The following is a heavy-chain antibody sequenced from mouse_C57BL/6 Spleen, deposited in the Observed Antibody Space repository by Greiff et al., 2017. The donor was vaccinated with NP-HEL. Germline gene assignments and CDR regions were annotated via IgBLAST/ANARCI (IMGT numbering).Heavy chain of an antibody. J-gene: IGHJ4*01. V-gene: IGHV5-4*03. CDR3: ARYDGYYYAMDY. CDR2: ISDGGSYT. Sequence: EVKVVESGGGLVKPGGSLKLSCAASGFTFSSYAMSWVRQTPEKRLEWVATISDGGSYTYYPDNVKGRFTISRDNAKNNLYLQMSHLKSEDTAMYYCARYDGYYYAMDYWGQGTSVTVSS. D-gene: IGHD2-3*01. CDR1: GFTFSSYA.